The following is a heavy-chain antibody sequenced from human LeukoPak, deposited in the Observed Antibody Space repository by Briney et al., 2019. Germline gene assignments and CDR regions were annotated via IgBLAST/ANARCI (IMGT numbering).Heavy chain of an antibody. CDR1: GGTFSSYA. CDR3: ARSGRYSSGWYNDY. D-gene: IGHD6-19*01. V-gene: IGHV1-18*01. J-gene: IGHJ4*02. CDR2: ISAYNGNT. Sequence: ASVKVSCKASGGTFSSYAISWVRQAPGQGLEWMGWISAYNGNTNYAQKLQGRVTMTTDTSTSTAYMELRSLRSDDTAVYYCARSGRYSSGWYNDYWGQGTLVTVSS.